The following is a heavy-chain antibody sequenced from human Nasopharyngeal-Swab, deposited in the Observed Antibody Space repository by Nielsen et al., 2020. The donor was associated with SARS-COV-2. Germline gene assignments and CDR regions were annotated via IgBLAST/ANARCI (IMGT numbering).Heavy chain of an antibody. CDR3: ARHGITMLMSDVAFDI. CDR2: IYYTGGS. Sequence: SETLSLTCTVSGDSISNYYWSWIRQPPGKGLEWIAYIYYTGGSNCIPSLKSRATISMDMSKNQFSLKLSSVTAADTAVYYCARHGITMLMSDVAFDIWGPGTVVTVSS. D-gene: IGHD3-10*02. J-gene: IGHJ3*02. CDR1: GDSISNYY. V-gene: IGHV4-59*08.